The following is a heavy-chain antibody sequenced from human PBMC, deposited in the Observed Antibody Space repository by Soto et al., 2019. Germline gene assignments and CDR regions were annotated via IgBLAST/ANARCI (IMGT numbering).Heavy chain of an antibody. CDR2: ISAYNGNT. V-gene: IGHV1-18*01. J-gene: IGHJ4*01. CDR3: ARDSPPPRE. CDR1: GSTFTSYA. Sequence: ASVKVSCRASGSTFTSYAISLVRQAPGQGHEWMGWISAYNGNTNYAQKLPGRVTMTTDTSTTTAYMELRSLISDDTAGYYCARDSPPPREWGQGTLGTVSS.